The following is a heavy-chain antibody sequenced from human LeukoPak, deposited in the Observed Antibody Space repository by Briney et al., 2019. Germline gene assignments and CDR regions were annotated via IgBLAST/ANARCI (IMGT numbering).Heavy chain of an antibody. CDR3: ARDHYYDSSGYYSVRY. V-gene: IGHV3-21*01. CDR2: ISSSSSYI. D-gene: IGHD3-22*01. Sequence: GGSLRISCAASGFTFSSYSMNWVRQAPGKGLEWVSSISSSSSYIYYADSVKGRFTISRDNAKNSLYLQMNSQRAEDTAVYYCARDHYYDSSGYYSVRYWGQGTLVTVSS. J-gene: IGHJ4*02. CDR1: GFTFSSYS.